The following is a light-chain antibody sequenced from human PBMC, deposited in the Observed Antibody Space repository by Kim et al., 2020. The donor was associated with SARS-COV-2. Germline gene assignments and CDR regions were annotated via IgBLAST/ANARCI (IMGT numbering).Light chain of an antibody. CDR3: ASWDDGLDGFVI. Sequence: QSVLTQPPSASGTPGQRVTISCSGGNSNIGSTTVSWYQQFPGAPPKLLIYSSNQRPSGVPARFSGSRSGTSASLAISGLQSEDEAVYYCASWDDGLDGFVIFGAGTQLTVL. J-gene: IGLJ2*01. CDR1: NSNIGSTT. V-gene: IGLV1-44*01. CDR2: SSN.